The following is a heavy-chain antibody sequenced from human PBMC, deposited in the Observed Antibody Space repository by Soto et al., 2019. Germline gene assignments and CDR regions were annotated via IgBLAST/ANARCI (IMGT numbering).Heavy chain of an antibody. CDR1: GFTFTNAW. D-gene: IGHD5-18*01. Sequence: EVQLVESGGGLVEPGGSLRLSCAASGFTFTNAWMSWVRQAPGKGLEWVGRIKTKTEGETTDYAAPVKGRFTVTRDDSRNTLYLQMNSLKTEDTAVYYCTTLVRGYSYGDHWGQGTQGTVSS. CDR2: IKTKTEGETT. V-gene: IGHV3-15*01. J-gene: IGHJ4*02. CDR3: TTLVRGYSYGDH.